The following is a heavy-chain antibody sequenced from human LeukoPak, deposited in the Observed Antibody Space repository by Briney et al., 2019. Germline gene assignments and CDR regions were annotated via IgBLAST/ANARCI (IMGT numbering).Heavy chain of an antibody. D-gene: IGHD1-14*01. V-gene: IGHV3-30*02. CDR3: AKGTGGGNLDY. Sequence: GGSLRLSCAASGLTFSTYGMHWVRQAPGKGLEWVTSILYDGSNKNYADSVKGRFTISRDNSKNTLYLQMNSLRAEDTAVYYCAKGTGGGNLDYWGQGTLITVSS. J-gene: IGHJ4*02. CDR2: ILYDGSNK. CDR1: GLTFSTYG.